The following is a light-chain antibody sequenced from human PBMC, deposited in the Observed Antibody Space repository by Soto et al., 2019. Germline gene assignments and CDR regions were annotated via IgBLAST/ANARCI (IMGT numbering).Light chain of an antibody. CDR1: SSNIGGNS. J-gene: IGLJ1*01. Sequence: QSGLTQPPSVSASPGQKVTISCSGSSSNIGGNSVSWYQQLPGTAPKLLIYDDNKRPSGIPDRFSGSKSGTSATLGITGFQTGDEADYYCGSWDSSLSDYVFGNGTKVTVL. V-gene: IGLV1-51*01. CDR3: GSWDSSLSDYV. CDR2: DDN.